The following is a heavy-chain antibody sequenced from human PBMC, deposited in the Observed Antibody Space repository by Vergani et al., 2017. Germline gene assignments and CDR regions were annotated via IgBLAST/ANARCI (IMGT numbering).Heavy chain of an antibody. CDR2: ISPIFGTA. Sequence: QVQLVQSGAEVKKPGSSVKVSCKASGGTFSSYAISWVRQAPGQGLEWMGGISPIFGTANYAQKFQGRVTITADESTSTAYMELSSLRSEDTAVYYCSREGEEWLATFDYWGQGTLVTVSS. D-gene: IGHD3-3*01. V-gene: IGHV1-69*01. CDR1: GGTFSSYA. J-gene: IGHJ4*02. CDR3: SREGEEWLATFDY.